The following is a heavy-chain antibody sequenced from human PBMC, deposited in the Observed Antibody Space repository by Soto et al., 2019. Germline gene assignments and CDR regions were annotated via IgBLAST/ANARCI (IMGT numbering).Heavy chain of an antibody. CDR2: ISYDGSNK. J-gene: IGHJ5*02. CDR1: GFTFSSYG. V-gene: IGHV3-30*18. CDR3: AKELDTVRDWFYX. Sequence: PGGSLRLSFAASGFTFSSYGMHWVRQAPGKGLEGVEVISYDGSNKYYADSVKVRFTISRDNSSNTLYLQMNSLRAEDTAVYYCAKELDTVRDWFYXWGQGTLVTVSX. D-gene: IGHD5-18*01.